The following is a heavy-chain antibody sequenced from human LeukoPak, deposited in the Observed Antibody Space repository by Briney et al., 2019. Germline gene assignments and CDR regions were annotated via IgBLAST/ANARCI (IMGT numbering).Heavy chain of an antibody. CDR3: AKAPMVRGPIDY. D-gene: IGHD3-10*01. V-gene: IGHV3-30*04. J-gene: IGHJ4*02. CDR2: ISYDGTNK. CDR1: GFTFSSYA. Sequence: PGGSLRLSCAASGFTFSSYAMSWVRQAPGKGLEWVAVISYDGTNKYYADSVKGRFTISRDNSKNTLYLQMNSLRAEDTAVYYCAKAPMVRGPIDYWGQGTLVTVSS.